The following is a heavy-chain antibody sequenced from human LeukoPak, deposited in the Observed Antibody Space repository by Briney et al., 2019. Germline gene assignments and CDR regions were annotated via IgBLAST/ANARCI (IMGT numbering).Heavy chain of an antibody. V-gene: IGHV1-69*13. D-gene: IGHD2-21*02. Sequence: SVKVSCKASGGTFSSYAISWVRQAPGQGLEWMGGIIPIFGTANYAQKFQGRVTNTADESTRTAYMELSSLRSEDTAVYNCARYSLPRVTPSRGVDYGGQGPRFPVSS. CDR1: GGTFSSYA. CDR3: ARYSLPRVTPSRGVDY. CDR2: IIPIFGTA. J-gene: IGHJ4*02.